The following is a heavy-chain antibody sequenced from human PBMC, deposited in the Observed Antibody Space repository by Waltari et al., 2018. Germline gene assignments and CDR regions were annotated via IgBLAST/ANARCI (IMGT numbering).Heavy chain of an antibody. D-gene: IGHD3-16*02. V-gene: IGHV3-48*04. CDR1: GFTFSSYS. Sequence: EVQLVESGGGLVQPGGSLRLSCAASGFTFSSYSMNWVRQAPGKGLEWVSYISSSSSTIYYADSVKGRFTISRDNAKNSLYLQMNSLRAEDTAVYYCARGWGSYRRGGYMDVWGKGTTVTVSS. CDR2: ISSSSSTI. J-gene: IGHJ6*03. CDR3: ARGWGSYRRGGYMDV.